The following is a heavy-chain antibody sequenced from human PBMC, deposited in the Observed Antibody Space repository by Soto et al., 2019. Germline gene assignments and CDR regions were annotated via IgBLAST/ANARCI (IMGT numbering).Heavy chain of an antibody. V-gene: IGHV1-8*01. Sequence: QVQLVQSGAEVKKPGASVKVSCKASGYTFTSYDINWVRQATGHGLERMGWVNPNNGHTGYAQKFQGRVTMTRNTSISTAYMELDSLRSEDTAVYYCVRLFYYGSGSWVEWGQGTLVTVSS. D-gene: IGHD3-10*01. CDR2: VNPNNGHT. CDR3: VRLFYYGSGSWVE. CDR1: GYTFTSYD. J-gene: IGHJ4*02.